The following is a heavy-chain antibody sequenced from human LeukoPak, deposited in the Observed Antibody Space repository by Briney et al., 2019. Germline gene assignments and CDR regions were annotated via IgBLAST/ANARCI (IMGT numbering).Heavy chain of an antibody. J-gene: IGHJ4*02. CDR1: XFTXXXYA. CDR2: ISGDGGST. CDR3: AKAWASTKWLHNC. V-gene: IGHV3-43*02. Sequence: XAAXXFTXXXYAMHWVRQAPGKGLEWVSLISGDGGSTYYADSVKGRFTISRDNSKNSLYLQMNSLRTEDTALYYCAKAWASTKWLHNCWGQGTLVTVSS. D-gene: IGHD3-22*01.